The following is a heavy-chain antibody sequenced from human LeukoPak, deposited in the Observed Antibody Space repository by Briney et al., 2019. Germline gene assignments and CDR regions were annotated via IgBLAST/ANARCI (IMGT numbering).Heavy chain of an antibody. CDR3: STLWYGA. Sequence: PGGSLRLSCAASGFTFTNAWMYWVRQAPGKGLEWVGRIKSKTDGGTSDYAAPVTGRFTISRDDSKSTLYLEMNSLKTEDTGVYCCSTLWYGAWGQGTLVTVSS. CDR1: GFTFTNAW. CDR2: IKSKTDGGTS. V-gene: IGHV3-15*01. J-gene: IGHJ5*02. D-gene: IGHD3-10*01.